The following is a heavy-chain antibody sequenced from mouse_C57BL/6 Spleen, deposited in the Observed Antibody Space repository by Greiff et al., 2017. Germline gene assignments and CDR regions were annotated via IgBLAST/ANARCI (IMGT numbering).Heavy chain of an antibody. CDR2: IDPSVSYT. Sequence: VQLQQPGAELVMPGASVKLSCKASGYTFTSYWMHWVKQRPGQGLEWIGEIDPSVSYTNYNQKFKGKSTLTVDKSSSTAYMQLSSLTSEDSAVYYCARAYYSNPSFDYWGQGTTLTVSS. CDR1: GYTFTSYW. CDR3: ARAYYSNPSFDY. D-gene: IGHD2-5*01. J-gene: IGHJ2*01. V-gene: IGHV1-69*01.